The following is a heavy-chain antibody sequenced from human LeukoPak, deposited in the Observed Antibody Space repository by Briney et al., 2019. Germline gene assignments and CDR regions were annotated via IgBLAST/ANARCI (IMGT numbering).Heavy chain of an antibody. CDR2: ISGSGGST. J-gene: IGHJ4*02. CDR1: GVTFSSYA. Sequence: PGRSLRLSCAASGVTFSSYAMSWVRQAPGKGLEWVSAISGSGGSTYYADSVKGRFTISRDNSKNTLYLQMNSLRAKDTAVYYCARLGNWNDFFSDYWGQGTLVTVSS. CDR3: ARLGNWNDFFSDY. D-gene: IGHD1-20*01. V-gene: IGHV3-23*01.